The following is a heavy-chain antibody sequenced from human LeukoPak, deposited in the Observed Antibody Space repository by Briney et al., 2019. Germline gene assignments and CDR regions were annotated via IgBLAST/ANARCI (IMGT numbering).Heavy chain of an antibody. V-gene: IGHV4-59*01. J-gene: IGHJ4*02. Sequence: SETLSLTCTVSGGSISSYYWSWIRQPPGKGLEWIGYIYYSGSTNYNPSLKSRVTISVDTSKNQFSLKLSSVTAADTAVYYCARGDDILTPWDYWGQGTRVTVSS. CDR1: GGSISSYY. CDR2: IYYSGST. CDR3: ARGDDILTPWDY. D-gene: IGHD3-9*01.